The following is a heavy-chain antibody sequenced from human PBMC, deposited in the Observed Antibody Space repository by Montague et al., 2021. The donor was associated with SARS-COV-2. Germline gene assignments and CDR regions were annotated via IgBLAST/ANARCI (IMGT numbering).Heavy chain of an antibody. D-gene: IGHD4-11*01. CDR3: ARGRQSLYSNYFGGVSPYYFDD. Sequence: SLRLSCLASGFTFSSYGMHWVRQAPGKGLEWVAVIWYDGSTKYYADSVKGRFTISRDNSKNTLYLQMNSLRAEDTAVYYCARGRQSLYSNYFGGVSPYYFDDWGQGTLVTVSS. V-gene: IGHV3-33*01. CDR1: GFTFSSYG. CDR2: IWYDGSTK. J-gene: IGHJ4*02.